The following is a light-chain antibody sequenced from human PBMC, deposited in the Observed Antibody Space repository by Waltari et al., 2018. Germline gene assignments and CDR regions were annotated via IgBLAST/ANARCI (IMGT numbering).Light chain of an antibody. J-gene: IGKJ1*01. Sequence: EIVLTQSPGTLSLSPGERATLSCRASQSGSSSYVAWYQQKGGEAPMLLIFGASIRATGVPDMFSGSVSGPGTDFTLTISRLEPEDFAVYYCQQCGNSWTFGQGTKVEIK. CDR2: GAS. CDR3: QQCGNSWT. V-gene: IGKV3-20*01. CDR1: QSGSSSY.